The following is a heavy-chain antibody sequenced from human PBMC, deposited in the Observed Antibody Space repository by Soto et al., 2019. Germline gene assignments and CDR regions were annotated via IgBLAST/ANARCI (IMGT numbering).Heavy chain of an antibody. CDR2: IKSKADGETK. CDR1: GFTFSHAW. D-gene: IGHD4-4*01. V-gene: IGHV3-15*01. J-gene: IGHJ5*02. CDR3: CVIKRRDQYSTSGYWFDP. Sequence: GSLRLSCAASGFTFSHAWMSWVRQAPGKGLEWVGRIKSKADGETKDYGAPVRGRFTISRDDSQDILYLHMNSLRIEDTAVYYCCVIKRRDQYSTSGYWFDPWGPGTLVTVSS.